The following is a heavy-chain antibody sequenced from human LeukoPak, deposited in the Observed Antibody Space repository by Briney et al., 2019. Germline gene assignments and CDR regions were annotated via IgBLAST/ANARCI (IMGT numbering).Heavy chain of an antibody. CDR3: ARDVGYCSSTSCYVRYFQH. D-gene: IGHD2-2*01. CDR2: INPNSGGT. CDR1: GYTFTGYY. Sequence: ASVKVSCKASGYTFTGYYMHWVRQAPGQGLEWMGRINPNSGGTNYAQKFQGRVTMTRDTSISTAYMELSRLRSDDTAVDYCARDVGYCSSTSCYVRYFQHWGQGTLVTVSS. V-gene: IGHV1-2*06. J-gene: IGHJ1*01.